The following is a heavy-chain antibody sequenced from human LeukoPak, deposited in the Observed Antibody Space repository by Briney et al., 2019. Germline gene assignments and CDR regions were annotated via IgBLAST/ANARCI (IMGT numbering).Heavy chain of an antibody. V-gene: IGHV3-23*01. J-gene: IGHJ4*02. Sequence: GGSLRLSGAASGFTFSNYAMSWVRQAPGKGLEWVSAISASGASTYYADSVKGRFTISRDNSKNSLYLQMSSLRGEDTAVYFCAKGSGSGWYSGFDFWGQGTLLTVSS. CDR1: GFTFSNYA. D-gene: IGHD6-19*01. CDR3: AKGSGSGWYSGFDF. CDR2: ISASGAST.